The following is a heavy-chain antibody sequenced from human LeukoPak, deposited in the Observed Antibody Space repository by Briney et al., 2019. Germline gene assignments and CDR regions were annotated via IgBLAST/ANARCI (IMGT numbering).Heavy chain of an antibody. CDR1: GFTFSSYG. CDR3: AELGITMIGGV. Sequence: PGGSLRLSCAASGFTFSSYGMHWVRQAPGKGLEWVAVISYDGSNKYYADSVKGRFTISRDNAKNLLYLQMNSLRAEDTAVYYCAELGITMIGGVWGKGTTDTISS. V-gene: IGHV3-30*18. J-gene: IGHJ6*04. CDR2: ISYDGSNK. D-gene: IGHD3-10*02.